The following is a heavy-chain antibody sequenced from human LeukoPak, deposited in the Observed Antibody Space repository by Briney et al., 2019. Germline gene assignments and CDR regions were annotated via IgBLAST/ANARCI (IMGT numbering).Heavy chain of an antibody. Sequence: SETLSLTCTVSGGSISSSSYYWGWIRQPPGKGLEWIGSIYYSGSTYCNPSLKSRVTISVDTSKNQFSPKLSSVTAADTAVYYCARAPYYYGSGSYYLDYWGQGTLVTVSS. CDR3: ARAPYYYGSGSYYLDY. CDR1: GGSISSSSYY. D-gene: IGHD3-10*01. J-gene: IGHJ4*02. V-gene: IGHV4-39*07. CDR2: IYYSGST.